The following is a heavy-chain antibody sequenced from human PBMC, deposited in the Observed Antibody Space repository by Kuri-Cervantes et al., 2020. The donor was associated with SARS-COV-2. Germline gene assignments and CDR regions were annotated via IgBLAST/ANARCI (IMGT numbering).Heavy chain of an antibody. D-gene: IGHD1-1*01. J-gene: IGHJ3*02. CDR1: GFTLSSYA. CDR2: ISGSGGST. CDR3: AKAQTGRSPDAFDI. Sequence: GESLKISCAASGFTLSSYAMSWVRQAPGKGLEWVSAISGSGGSTYYADSVKDRFTISRDNSKNTLYLQMNSPRAEDTAVYYCAKAQTGRSPDAFDIWGQGTMVTVSS. V-gene: IGHV3-23*01.